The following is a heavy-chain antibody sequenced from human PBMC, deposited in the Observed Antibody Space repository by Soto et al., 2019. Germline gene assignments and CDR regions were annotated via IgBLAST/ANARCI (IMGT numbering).Heavy chain of an antibody. CDR2: MNPNSGST. CDR1: GYTFTSYD. Sequence: ASVKVSCKASGYTFTSYDINWVRQATGQGLEWMGWMNPNSGSTGYAQKFQGRVTMTRNTSISTAYMELSSLRSEDTAVYYCARSRAMVRGYYYYGMDVWGQGTTVTAP. CDR3: ARSRAMVRGYYYYGMDV. J-gene: IGHJ6*02. V-gene: IGHV1-8*01. D-gene: IGHD5-18*01.